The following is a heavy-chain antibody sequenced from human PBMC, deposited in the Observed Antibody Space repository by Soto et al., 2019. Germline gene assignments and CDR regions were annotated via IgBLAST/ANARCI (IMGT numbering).Heavy chain of an antibody. CDR1: GFTFSSYS. J-gene: IGHJ6*02. V-gene: IGHV3-21*01. CDR3: ARYRITIILVVTSYHYGMDV. CDR2: ISSSSSYI. Sequence: GGSLRLSCAASGFTFSSYSMNWVRQAPGKGLEWVSSISSSSSYIYYADSVKGRFTISRDNAKNSLYLQMNSLRAEDTAVYYCARYRITIILVVTSYHYGMDVWGRGTTVTVSS. D-gene: IGHD3-22*01.